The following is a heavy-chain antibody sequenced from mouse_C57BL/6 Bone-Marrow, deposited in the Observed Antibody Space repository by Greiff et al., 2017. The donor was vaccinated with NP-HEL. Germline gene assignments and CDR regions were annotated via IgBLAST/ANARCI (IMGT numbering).Heavy chain of an antibody. CDR2: ICPGSGST. CDR3: ARSGDGYLAWFAY. J-gene: IGHJ3*01. V-gene: IGHV1-75*01. CDR1: GYTFTDYY. D-gene: IGHD2-3*01. Sequence: QVQLKQSGPELVKPGASVKISCKASGYTFTDYYINWVKQRPGQGLEWIGWICPGSGSTYYNEKFKGKATLTVDKSSSTAYMLLSSLTSEDSAVYFCARSGDGYLAWFAYWGQGTLVTVSA.